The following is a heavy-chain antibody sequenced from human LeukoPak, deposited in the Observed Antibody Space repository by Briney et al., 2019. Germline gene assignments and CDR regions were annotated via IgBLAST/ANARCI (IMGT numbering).Heavy chain of an antibody. D-gene: IGHD6-6*01. CDR2: IHYSGST. J-gene: IGHJ4*02. Sequence: SETLSLTCTVSGGSISSYPYYWGWIRQPPGKGLEWIGSIHYSGSTYYNPSLKSRVTISVDTSKNHLSLRLRSVTAADTAVYYCERGSIAPDYWGQGILVTVSS. CDR3: ERGSIAPDY. CDR1: GGSISSYPYY. V-gene: IGHV4-39*02.